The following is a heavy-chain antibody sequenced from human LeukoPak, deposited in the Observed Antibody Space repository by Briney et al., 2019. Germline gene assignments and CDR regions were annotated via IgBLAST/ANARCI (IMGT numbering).Heavy chain of an antibody. Sequence: GGSLRLSCAASGFTFSSYAMHWVRQAPGKGLEWVAVISYDGSNKYYADSVKGRFTISRDNSKNTLYLQMNSLRAEDTAVYYCARDNYYDSSGYYLYAPWYLDLWGRGTLVTVSS. D-gene: IGHD3-22*01. CDR2: ISYDGSNK. CDR1: GFTFSSYA. CDR3: ARDNYYDSSGYYLYAPWYLDL. V-gene: IGHV3-30-3*01. J-gene: IGHJ2*01.